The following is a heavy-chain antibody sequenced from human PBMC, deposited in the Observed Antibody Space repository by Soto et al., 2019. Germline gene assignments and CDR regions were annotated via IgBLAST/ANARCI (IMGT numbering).Heavy chain of an antibody. CDR2: ISYDGSNK. D-gene: IGHD6-13*01. J-gene: IGHJ6*02. V-gene: IGHV3-30*18. CDR3: AKNPAAGTYGYYYYGMDV. Sequence: GGSLRLSCAASGFTFSSYGMHWVRQAPGKGLEWVAVISYDGSNKYYADSVKGRFTISRDNSKNTLYLQMNSLRAEDTAVYYCAKNPAAGTYGYYYYGMDVWGQGTTVTVSS. CDR1: GFTFSSYG.